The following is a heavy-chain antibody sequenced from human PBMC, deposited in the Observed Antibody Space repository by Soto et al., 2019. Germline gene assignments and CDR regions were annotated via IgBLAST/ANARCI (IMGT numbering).Heavy chain of an antibody. CDR2: IYHSGTT. CDR1: GVSISSENW. V-gene: IGHV4-4*02. D-gene: IGHD3-10*01. Sequence: QVQLQESGPGLVNPSETLSLTCAVSGVSISSENWWSWVRQPPGKGLEWIGEIYHSGTTSSNPSLKSRVNNSVDKSRNQFSLKLSSVTAADTAMYYCAPRRDGSGSYYAWGQGTLVTVSS. CDR3: APRRDGSGSYYA. J-gene: IGHJ5*02.